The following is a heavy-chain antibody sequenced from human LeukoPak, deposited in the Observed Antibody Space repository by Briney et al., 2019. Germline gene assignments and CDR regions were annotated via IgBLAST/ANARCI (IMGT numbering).Heavy chain of an antibody. Sequence: ASVKVSCKASGYTFTRYAMHWVRQAPGQRLEWLGWINTDNGNTNYSQKFQGRVTITRDTSASTAYMELSSLRSEDTALYYCARDFSSLGFDYWGQGILVTVSS. D-gene: IGHD6-13*01. V-gene: IGHV1-3*04. CDR1: GYTFTRYA. CDR3: ARDFSSLGFDY. J-gene: IGHJ4*02. CDR2: INTDNGNT.